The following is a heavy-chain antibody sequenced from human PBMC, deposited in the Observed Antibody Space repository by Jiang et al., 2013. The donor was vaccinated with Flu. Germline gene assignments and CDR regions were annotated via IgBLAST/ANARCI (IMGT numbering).Heavy chain of an antibody. CDR1: GYTFTDHE. Sequence: GASVKVSCKASGYTFTDHEINWVRQAAGQGLEWMGWMNPKTGNTGFAHSFQGRVTMTEDTSTDTAYMELSSLRSEDTAVYYCAAKDGGVVVAADFDFWGQGTLVTVSS. V-gene: IGHV1-8*01. D-gene: IGHD2-15*01. CDR3: AAKDGGVVVAADFDF. CDR2: MNPKTGNT. J-gene: IGHJ4*02.